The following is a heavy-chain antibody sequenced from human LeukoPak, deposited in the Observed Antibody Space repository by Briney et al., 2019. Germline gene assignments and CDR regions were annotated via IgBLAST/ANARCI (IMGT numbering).Heavy chain of an antibody. CDR3: AKRPGSEADRTFDS. Sequence: GGSLRLSCAASGFTFRCYAVSWVRQAPEKGLEWVSTISGSDSTYYADSVKGRFTISRDGSQNTLYLQLNSLRAEDTAIYYCAKRPGSEADRTFDSWGQGTLVTVSS. CDR2: ISGSDST. J-gene: IGHJ4*02. V-gene: IGHV3-23*01. D-gene: IGHD6-19*01. CDR1: GFTFRCYA.